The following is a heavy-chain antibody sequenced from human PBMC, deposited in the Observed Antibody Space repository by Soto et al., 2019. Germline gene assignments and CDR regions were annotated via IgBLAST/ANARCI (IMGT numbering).Heavy chain of an antibody. CDR1: GFTFSSYS. CDR2: ISRSSSTI. Sequence: GGSLRLSCAASGFTFSSYSMNWVRQAPGKGLGWVEYISRSSSTIYYADSGKGRFTISRKNAKKSLYLLMNSLRDEATAVYYCARETGDYFYSDMDVWGKGTTVTVSS. CDR3: ARETGDYFYSDMDV. V-gene: IGHV3-48*02. D-gene: IGHD7-27*01. J-gene: IGHJ6*03.